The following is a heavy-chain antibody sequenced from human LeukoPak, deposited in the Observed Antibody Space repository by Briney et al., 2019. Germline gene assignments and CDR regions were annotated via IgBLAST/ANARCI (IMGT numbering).Heavy chain of an antibody. CDR2: ISGSGGST. CDR1: GFTFSSYA. V-gene: IGHV3-23*01. CDR3: AKDQSQGYCSGGSCYRAVGVQH. Sequence: GGSLRLSCAASGFTFSSYAMSWVRQAPGKGLEWVSAISGSGGSTYYADSVKGRFTISRDNSKNTLYLQMDSLRAEDTAVYYCAKDQSQGYCSGGSCYRAVGVQHRGQGTLVTVSS. J-gene: IGHJ1*01. D-gene: IGHD2-15*01.